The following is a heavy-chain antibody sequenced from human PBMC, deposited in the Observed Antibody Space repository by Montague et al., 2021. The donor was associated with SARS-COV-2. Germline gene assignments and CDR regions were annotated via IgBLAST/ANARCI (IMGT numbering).Heavy chain of an antibody. CDR2: IWHDGSNK. V-gene: IGHV3-33*06. D-gene: IGHD2-15*01. Sequence: SLRLSCAASGFKFNNYGMHWVRQAPGKGLEWVAIIWHDGSNKYYRDSVKGRFTISRDNSKSTSYLQMDSLRAEDTAVYYCAKEGGDYSGEGYYSDHWGRGPLVPVSS. J-gene: IGHJ4*02. CDR3: AKEGGDYSGEGYYSDH. CDR1: GFKFNNYG.